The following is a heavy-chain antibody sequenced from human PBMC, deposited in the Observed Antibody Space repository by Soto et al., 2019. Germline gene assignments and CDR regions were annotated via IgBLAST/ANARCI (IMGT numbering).Heavy chain of an antibody. CDR3: ASYNGGYSSSWYSPDDFDI. J-gene: IGHJ3*02. V-gene: IGHV5-51*01. CDR2: IYPGDSDT. CDR1: GYSFTSYW. Sequence: GESLKISCKGSGYSFTSYWIGWVRQMPGKGLEWMGIIYPGDSDTRYSPSFQGQVTISADKSISTAYLQWSSLKASDTAMYYCASYNGGYSSSWYSPDDFDISGQTPMVTFS. D-gene: IGHD6-13*01.